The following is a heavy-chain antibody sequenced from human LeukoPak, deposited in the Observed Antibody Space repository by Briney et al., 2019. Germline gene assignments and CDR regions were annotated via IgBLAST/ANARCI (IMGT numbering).Heavy chain of an antibody. Sequence: EASVKVSCKASGYTFTSYGISWVRQAPGQGLEWMGWISAYNGNTNYAQKLQGRGTMTTDTSTSTAYMELGSLRSDDTAVYYCARDLKRGVATGMDVWGQGTTVTVSS. D-gene: IGHD5-12*01. CDR2: ISAYNGNT. V-gene: IGHV1-18*01. CDR1: GYTFTSYG. J-gene: IGHJ6*02. CDR3: ARDLKRGVATGMDV.